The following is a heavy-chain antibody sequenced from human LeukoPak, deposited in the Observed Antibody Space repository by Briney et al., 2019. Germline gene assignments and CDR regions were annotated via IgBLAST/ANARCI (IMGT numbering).Heavy chain of an antibody. J-gene: IGHJ4*02. V-gene: IGHV3-53*01. CDR2: IYGGGNT. CDR1: GFSLSSNY. Sequence: GGSLRLSCAASGFSLSSNYMTWVRQAPGKGLECVSVIYGGGNTYYADSVGGRFTISRDNSENTLYLQMNSLRVEDTAMYYCARGRWSSSGYQDYWGRGTLVTVSS. D-gene: IGHD3-22*01. CDR3: ARGRWSSSGYQDY.